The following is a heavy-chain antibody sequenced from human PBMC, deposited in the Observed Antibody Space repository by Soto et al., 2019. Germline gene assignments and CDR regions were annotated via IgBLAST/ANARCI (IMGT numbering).Heavy chain of an antibody. CDR3: ASCTSIAARRENYYYYMDV. CDR1: GFTFSSYE. D-gene: IGHD6-6*01. CDR2: ISSSGSTI. Sequence: GGSLRLSCAASGFTFSSYEMNWVRQAPGKGLEWVSYISSSGSTIYYADSVKGRFTISRDNAKNSLYLQMNSLRAEDTAVYYCASCTSIAARRENYYYYMDVWGKGTTVTVSS. J-gene: IGHJ6*03. V-gene: IGHV3-48*03.